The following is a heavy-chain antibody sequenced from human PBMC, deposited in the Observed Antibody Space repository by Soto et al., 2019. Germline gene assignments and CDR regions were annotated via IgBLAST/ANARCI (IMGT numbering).Heavy chain of an antibody. D-gene: IGHD3-10*01. J-gene: IGHJ4*02. CDR3: ARYSHEVIIDY. Sequence: QVQLVQSGAEVKKPGASVKVSCKASGYTFTSYYMHWVRQAPGQGLEWMGIINPSGGSTSYAQKFEGRVTMTRDTSTSTVYMELSSLRSEDTAVYYCARYSHEVIIDYWGQGTLVTVSS. CDR1: GYTFTSYY. CDR2: INPSGGST. V-gene: IGHV1-46*03.